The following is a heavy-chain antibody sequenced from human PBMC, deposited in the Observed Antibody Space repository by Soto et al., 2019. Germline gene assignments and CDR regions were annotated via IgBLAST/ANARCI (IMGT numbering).Heavy chain of an antibody. D-gene: IGHD3-3*01. CDR1: GGSISSSNYY. V-gene: IGHV4-39*01. J-gene: IGHJ5*02. Sequence: PLETLSLTWTVSGGSISSSNYYWAWIRKSPGKGLEWIGSVYYNGFTYYNPSLKSRVTISVDTSKNQFSLKLTSVTAADTAVYYCARMGDFWSGPGELDPWGQGTLVTVSS. CDR2: VYYNGFT. CDR3: ARMGDFWSGPGELDP.